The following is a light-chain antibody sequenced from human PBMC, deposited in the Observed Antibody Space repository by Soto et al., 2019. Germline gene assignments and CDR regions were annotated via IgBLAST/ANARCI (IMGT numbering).Light chain of an antibody. J-gene: IGKJ1*01. Sequence: DIQMTQSPSTLSGSVGDRVTITCGASQTISSWLAWYQQKPGKAPKLLIYKASTLKSGVPSRFSGSGSGTEFTLTISSLQSEDFAIYYCQHYNNWPPWTFGQGTKVDI. CDR2: KAS. V-gene: IGKV1-5*03. CDR3: QHYNNWPPWT. CDR1: QTISSW.